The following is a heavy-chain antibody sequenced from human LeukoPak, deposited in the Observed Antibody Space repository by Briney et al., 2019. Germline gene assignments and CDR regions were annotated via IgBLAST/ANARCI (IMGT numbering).Heavy chain of an antibody. J-gene: IGHJ4*02. D-gene: IGHD3-10*01. V-gene: IGHV3-23*01. CDR3: AKRGVRGVIYPSHYFDY. CDR1: GFTFDSYA. CDR2: ISGSGSGT. Sequence: GGSLRLSCAASGFTFDSYAMSWVRQAPGKGLEWVSTISGSGSGTYSADSVKGRFTISRDNSENTLYLQMNSLRAEDTAVYYCAKRGVRGVIYPSHYFDYWGRGTLVTVSS.